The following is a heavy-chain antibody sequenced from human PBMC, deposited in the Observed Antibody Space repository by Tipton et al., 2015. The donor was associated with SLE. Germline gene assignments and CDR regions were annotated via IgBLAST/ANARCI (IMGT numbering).Heavy chain of an antibody. CDR3: ARDGDYTSSWSHFGGSFDI. J-gene: IGHJ3*02. D-gene: IGHD6-13*01. CDR1: GGSITTTPYY. V-gene: IGHV4-39*02. Sequence: TLSLTCIVSGGSITTTPYYWGWIRQSPEKGLEWIGSTHYSGTTYYNPSLESRVTMSMDTSKNEFSLKLTSVTAADTAIYYCARDGDYTSSWSHFGGSFDIWGQGTMVTVSS. CDR2: THYSGTT.